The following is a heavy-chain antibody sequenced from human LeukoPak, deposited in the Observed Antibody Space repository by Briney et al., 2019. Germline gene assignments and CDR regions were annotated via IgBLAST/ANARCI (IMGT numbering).Heavy chain of an antibody. D-gene: IGHD4-11*01. CDR2: IWSDGTNQ. CDR3: AKDAQRGFDYSNSLEY. J-gene: IGHJ4*02. CDR1: GFTFRHCG. Sequence: PGRSLRLSCAASGFTFRHCGFHWVRQAPGKGLEWVAVIWSDGTNQFYADSVKGRFTISRDYSQKTVYLEMHSLRTEDTAMYYCAKDAQRGFDYSNSLEYWGPGTLVTVSS. V-gene: IGHV3-33*06.